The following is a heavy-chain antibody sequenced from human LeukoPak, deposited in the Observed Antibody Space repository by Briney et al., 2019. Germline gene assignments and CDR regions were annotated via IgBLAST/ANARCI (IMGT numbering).Heavy chain of an antibody. CDR2: ISAYNGNT. D-gene: IGHD2-2*01. Sequence: PGESLKISCKASGYTFTSYGISWVRQAPGQGLEWMGWISAYNGNTNYAQKLQGRVTMTTHTSTSTAYMELRSLRSDDTAVYYCARPFYCSSTTCYDNWFDPWGQGTLVTVSS. CDR1: GYTFTSYG. V-gene: IGHV1-18*01. J-gene: IGHJ5*02. CDR3: ARPFYCSSTTCYDNWFDP.